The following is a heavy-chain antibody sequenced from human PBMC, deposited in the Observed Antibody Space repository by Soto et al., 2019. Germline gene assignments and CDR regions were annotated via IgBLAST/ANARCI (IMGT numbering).Heavy chain of an antibody. CDR3: ARLGGIVDTGTWIQ. V-gene: IGHV5-51*01. Sequence: GESLKISCKASGYIFSTYWIGWVRQRPGEGPEWMAIIYPGDSDTRENPSFQGQVTISADKSSNTVHLQWRSLKASDTAIYYCARLGGIVDTGTWIQWGQGTPVTVSS. J-gene: IGHJ4*02. CDR1: GYIFSTYW. D-gene: IGHD1-26*01. CDR2: IYPGDSDT.